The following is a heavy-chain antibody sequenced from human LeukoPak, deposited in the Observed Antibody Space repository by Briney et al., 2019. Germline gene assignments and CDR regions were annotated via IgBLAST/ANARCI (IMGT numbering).Heavy chain of an antibody. CDR1: GYTFTCYY. V-gene: IGHV1-2*02. D-gene: IGHD5-18*01. J-gene: IGHJ4*02. Sequence: ASVKVSCQASGYTFTCYYMHWVRQAPGQGLEWMGWINPNSGGTNYAQKFQGRVTMTRDTSISIAYMELSRLRSDDTAVYYCASFYTSMGDYWGQGTLVTVSS. CDR3: ASFYTSMGDY. CDR2: INPNSGGT.